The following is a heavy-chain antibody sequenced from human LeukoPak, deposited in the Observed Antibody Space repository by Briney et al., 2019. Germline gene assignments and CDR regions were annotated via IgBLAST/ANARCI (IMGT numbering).Heavy chain of an antibody. J-gene: IGHJ5*02. Sequence: RASVKVSCKASGGTFSSYAISWVRQAPGQGLEWMGRIIPIFGTANYAQKFQGRVTITTDESTSTAYMELGSLRSEDTAVYYCARVNTILVPRWFDPWGQGTLVTVSS. CDR2: IIPIFGTA. D-gene: IGHD3-3*01. CDR3: ARVNTILVPRWFDP. V-gene: IGHV1-69*05. CDR1: GGTFSSYA.